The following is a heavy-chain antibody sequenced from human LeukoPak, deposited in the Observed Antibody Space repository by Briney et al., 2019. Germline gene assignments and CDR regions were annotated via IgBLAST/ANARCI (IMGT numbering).Heavy chain of an antibody. D-gene: IGHD1-1*01. Sequence: PSETLSLTCAVYGGSFSGYYWSWIRQPPGKGLEWIGEINHSGSTNYNPSLKSRVTISVDTSKNQFSLRLSSVTAADTAVYFCVRSQSNGNYYFDHWGQGTLVTVSS. J-gene: IGHJ4*02. CDR1: GGSFSGYY. CDR2: INHSGST. V-gene: IGHV4-34*01. CDR3: VRSQSNGNYYFDH.